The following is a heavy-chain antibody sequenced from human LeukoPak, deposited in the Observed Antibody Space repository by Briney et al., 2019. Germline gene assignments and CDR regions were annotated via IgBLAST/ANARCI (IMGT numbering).Heavy chain of an antibody. V-gene: IGHV4-39*01. CDR3: ARPHGRSGFGELLPLGWFDP. CDR1: GGSISSSSYY. CDR2: IYYSGST. D-gene: IGHD3-10*01. J-gene: IGHJ5*02. Sequence: SETLSLTCTVSGGSISSSSYYWGWIRQPPGKGLEWIGSIYYSGSTYYNPSLKSRVTISVDTSKNQFSLKLSSVTAADTAVYYCARPHGRSGFGELLPLGWFDPWGQGTLVTVSS.